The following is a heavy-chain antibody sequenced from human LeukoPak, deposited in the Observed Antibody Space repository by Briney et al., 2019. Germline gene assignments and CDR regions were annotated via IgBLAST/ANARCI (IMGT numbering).Heavy chain of an antibody. D-gene: IGHD3-3*01. CDR3: AKPIYFWSGYYGFDY. CDR2: ISSSSSYI. Sequence: GGSLRLSCAASGFTFSSYAMHWVRQAPGKGLEWVSSISSSSSYIYYADSVKGRFTISRDNAKNSLYLQMNSLRAEDTAVYYCAKPIYFWSGYYGFDYWGQGTLVTVSS. CDR1: GFTFSSYA. V-gene: IGHV3-21*01. J-gene: IGHJ4*02.